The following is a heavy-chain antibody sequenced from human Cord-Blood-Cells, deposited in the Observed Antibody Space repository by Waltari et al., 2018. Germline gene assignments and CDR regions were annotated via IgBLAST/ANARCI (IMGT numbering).Heavy chain of an antibody. J-gene: IGHJ4*02. V-gene: IGHV4-38-2*01. CDR1: GYSISSGYY. CDR2: IYHSGST. Sequence: QVQLQESGPGLVQPSETLSLTCAVSGYSISSGYYWGWIRQPTGKGLEWIGSIYHSGSTYYNPSLKSRVTISVDTSKNQFSLKLSSVTAADTAVYYCARAKGTIFGVVISYFDYWGQGTLVTVSS. CDR3: ARAKGTIFGVVISYFDY. D-gene: IGHD3-3*01.